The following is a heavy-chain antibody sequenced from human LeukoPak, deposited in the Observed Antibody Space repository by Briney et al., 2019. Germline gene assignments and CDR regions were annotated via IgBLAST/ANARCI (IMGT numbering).Heavy chain of an antibody. D-gene: IGHD6-13*01. Sequence: ASVKVSCKASGYTFTSYDINWVRQATGQGLEWMGWMNPNSGNTGYAQKFQGRVTMTRNTSISTAYMELSSLRSEDTAVYYCARPRYSSSWPYYYYYYYMDVWGKGPRSPSP. CDR2: MNPNSGNT. CDR3: ARPRYSSSWPYYYYYYYMDV. CDR1: GYTFTSYD. J-gene: IGHJ6*03. V-gene: IGHV1-8*01.